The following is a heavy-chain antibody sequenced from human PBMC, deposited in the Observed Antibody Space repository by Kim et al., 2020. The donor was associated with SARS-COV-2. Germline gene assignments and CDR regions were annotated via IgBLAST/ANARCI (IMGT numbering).Heavy chain of an antibody. D-gene: IGHD3-16*01. CDR2: ISAYNGNT. Sequence: ASVKVSCKASGYTFTSYVISWVRQAPGQGLEWMGWISAYNGNTNYAQKLQGRVTMTTDTSTSTAYMELRSLRSDDTAVYYCARWRGFRGTPDAFDIWGQGTMVTVSS. CDR3: ARWRGFRGTPDAFDI. CDR1: GYTFTSYV. J-gene: IGHJ3*02. V-gene: IGHV1-18*04.